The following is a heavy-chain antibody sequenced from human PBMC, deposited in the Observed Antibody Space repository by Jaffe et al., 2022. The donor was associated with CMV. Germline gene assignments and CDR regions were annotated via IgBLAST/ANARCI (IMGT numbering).Heavy chain of an antibody. J-gene: IGHJ4*02. CDR2: IKQDGSEK. CDR1: GFTFSSYW. V-gene: IGHV3-7*03. D-gene: IGHD1-26*01. Sequence: EVQLVESGGGLVQPGGSLRLSCAASGFTFSSYWMSWVRQAPGKGLEWVANIKQDGSEKYYVDSVKGRFTISRDNAKNSLYLQMNSLRAEDTAVYYCARDKAPEVGAQGHTEVFDYWGQGTLVTVSS. CDR3: ARDKAPEVGAQGHTEVFDY.